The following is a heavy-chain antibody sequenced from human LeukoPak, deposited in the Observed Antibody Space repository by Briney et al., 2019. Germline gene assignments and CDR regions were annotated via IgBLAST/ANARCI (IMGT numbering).Heavy chain of an antibody. V-gene: IGHV4-4*02. CDR2: VHLSGTS. D-gene: IGHD1-26*01. CDR3: ARESGAFCPFGY. Sequence: MTSGTLSLTCAVSGGSILTTNWWSWVRQPPGKGLEWIGEVHLSGTSNYNPSLKSRVSMSIDKSKNQLSLELTSVTAADTAMYYCARESGAFCPFGYWGQGTLVIVPP. J-gene: IGHJ4*02. CDR1: GGSILTTNW.